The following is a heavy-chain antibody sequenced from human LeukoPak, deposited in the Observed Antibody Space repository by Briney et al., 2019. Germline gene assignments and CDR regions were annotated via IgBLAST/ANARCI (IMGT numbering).Heavy chain of an antibody. CDR1: GFTFSSYG. J-gene: IGHJ4*02. Sequence: GGSLRLSCAASGFTFSSYGMHWVRQAPGKGLEWVAVISYDGSNKYYADSVKGRFTVSRDNSKNTLYLQMNSLRAEDTAVYYCARREALTGYSHLDYWGQGTLVTVSS. D-gene: IGHD3-9*01. CDR2: ISYDGSNK. CDR3: ARREALTGYSHLDY. V-gene: IGHV3-30*03.